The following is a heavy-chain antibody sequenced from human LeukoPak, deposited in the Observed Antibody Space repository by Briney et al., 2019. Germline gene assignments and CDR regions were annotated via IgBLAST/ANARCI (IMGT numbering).Heavy chain of an antibody. Sequence: GGSLRLSCAASGFTFSSYAMSWVRQAPGKGLEWVSAISGSGGSTYYADSVKGRFTISRDNSKNTLYLQMNSLRAEDTAVYYCARHKGGYNNYPFDYWGQGTLVTVSS. CDR3: ARHKGGYNNYPFDY. J-gene: IGHJ4*02. CDR2: ISGSGGST. D-gene: IGHD4-11*01. CDR1: GFTFSSYA. V-gene: IGHV3-23*01.